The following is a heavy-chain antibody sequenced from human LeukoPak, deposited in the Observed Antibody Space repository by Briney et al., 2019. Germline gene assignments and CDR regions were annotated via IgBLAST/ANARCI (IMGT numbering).Heavy chain of an antibody. Sequence: GGSLRLSCAASGFTFSGRWMSWLRQAPGKGLEWVANIRQDGNEKYYVDSVKGRFTISRDNAKISLYLQMNSLRAEDTAIYYCARDVRLRSMDVWGQGTTVTVSS. CDR1: GFTFSGRW. J-gene: IGHJ6*02. CDR3: ARDVRLRSMDV. D-gene: IGHD3-10*02. CDR2: IRQDGNEK. V-gene: IGHV3-7*03.